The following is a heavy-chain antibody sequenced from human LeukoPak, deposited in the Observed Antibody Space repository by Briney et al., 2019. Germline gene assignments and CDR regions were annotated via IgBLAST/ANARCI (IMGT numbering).Heavy chain of an antibody. D-gene: IGHD3-22*01. V-gene: IGHV4-61*02. J-gene: IGHJ3*02. CDR1: GGSISSGSYY. Sequence: PSETLSLTCTVSGGSISSGSYYWSWIRQPAGKGLEWIGRIYTSGSTNYNPSPKSRVTISVDTSKNQFSLKLSSVTAADTAVYYCARSRITMIVVVIPNDAFDIWGQGTMVTVSS. CDR3: ARSRITMIVVVIPNDAFDI. CDR2: IYTSGST.